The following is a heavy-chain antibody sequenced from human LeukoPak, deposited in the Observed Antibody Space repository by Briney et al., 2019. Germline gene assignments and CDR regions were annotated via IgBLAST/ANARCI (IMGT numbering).Heavy chain of an antibody. Sequence: GGSLRLSCSASGFTFSIYAMHWVRQAPGKGLEYVSTISSNGGSTYYADSVKDRFTISRDNSKNTLYLQMSSLRPEDTAVYYCVHSRRWNYFDYWGQGTLVTVSS. J-gene: IGHJ4*02. CDR1: GFTFSIYA. D-gene: IGHD4-23*01. V-gene: IGHV3-64D*06. CDR2: ISSNGGST. CDR3: VHSRRWNYFDY.